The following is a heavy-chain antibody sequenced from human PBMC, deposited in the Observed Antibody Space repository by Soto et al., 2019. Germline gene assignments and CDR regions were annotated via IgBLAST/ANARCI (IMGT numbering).Heavy chain of an antibody. V-gene: IGHV1-18*01. CDR1: GYTFTSCG. D-gene: IGHD3-9*01. J-gene: IGHJ6*02. CDR3: ARDILTGMSLYYYYYGMDV. CDR2: ISAYNGNT. Sequence: GASVEVSCKASGYTFTSCGISWVRQAPGQRLDWMGWISAYNGNTNYAQKLQGRVTMTTDTSTSTAYMELRSLRSDDTAVYYCARDILTGMSLYYYYYGMDVWGQGTTVTVSS.